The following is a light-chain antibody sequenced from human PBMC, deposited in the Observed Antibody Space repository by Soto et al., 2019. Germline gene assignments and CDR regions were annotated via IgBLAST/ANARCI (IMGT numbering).Light chain of an antibody. V-gene: IGKV1-39*01. CDR1: QSISTY. CDR3: QQSYSPPLS. CDR2: AAS. J-gene: IGKJ4*01. Sequence: DIQMPESLSSMSAAVGESTSITGRASQSISTYLNWYQQRPGKAHKLLIYAASSLHSGVPSRFSGSGSGTEFTLTISSLQPEEFATYYCQQSYSPPLSVGGGNKVDIK.